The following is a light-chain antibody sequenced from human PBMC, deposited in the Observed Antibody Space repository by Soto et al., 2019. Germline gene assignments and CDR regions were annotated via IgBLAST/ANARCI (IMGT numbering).Light chain of an antibody. CDR3: CSYAGSRRV. J-gene: IGLJ1*01. CDR1: SSDVGSYNL. CDR2: EVS. V-gene: IGLV2-23*02. Sequence: QSALTQPASVSGSPGQSITISCTGTSSDVGSYNLVSWYQQHPGKAPKLMIYEVSKRPSGFSNRFSGSKSGNTASLTISGLQAEDEVDYYCCSYAGSRRVFGTGTKVTVL.